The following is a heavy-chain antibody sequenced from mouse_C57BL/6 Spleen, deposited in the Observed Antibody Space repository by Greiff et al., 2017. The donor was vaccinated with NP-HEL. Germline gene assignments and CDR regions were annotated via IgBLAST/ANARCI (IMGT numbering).Heavy chain of an antibody. J-gene: IGHJ4*01. Sequence: VHVKQSGAELVRPGASVKLSCTASGFNIKDYYMHWVKQRPEQGLEWIGRIDPEDGDTEYAPKFQGKATMTADTSSNTAYLQLSSLTSEDTAVYYCTTGYYGSSSYAMDYWGQGTSVTVSS. D-gene: IGHD1-1*01. CDR3: TTGYYGSSSYAMDY. V-gene: IGHV14-1*01. CDR2: IDPEDGDT. CDR1: GFNIKDYY.